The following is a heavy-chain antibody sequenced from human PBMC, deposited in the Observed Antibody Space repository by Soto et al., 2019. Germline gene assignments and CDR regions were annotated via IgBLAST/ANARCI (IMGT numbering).Heavy chain of an antibody. CDR1: GGIFSTYA. Sequence: QVQLVQSGAEVKKPGSSVKVSCKASGGIFSTYAISWLRQAPGQGLEWMGGIIPLFGTPNYARRFQGRATIAADESTSTAYMELSRLRSEDTAVYYCGRARDDYGSGNYYNRIDFWGQGTLVTVSS. CDR2: IIPLFGTP. CDR3: GRARDDYGSGNYYNRIDF. V-gene: IGHV1-69*01. D-gene: IGHD3-10*01. J-gene: IGHJ4*02.